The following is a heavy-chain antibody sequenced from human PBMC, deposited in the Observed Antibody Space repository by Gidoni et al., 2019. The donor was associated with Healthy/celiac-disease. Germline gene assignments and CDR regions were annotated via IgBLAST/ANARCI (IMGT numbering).Heavy chain of an antibody. CDR1: GGSISSYY. V-gene: IGHV4-59*01. J-gene: IGHJ5*02. CDR3: ARDMASGGTWFDP. CDR2: IYYSGST. Sequence: QVPLQESGPGLVKPSETLSLTCTVSGGSISSYYWSWIRQPPGKGLEWIGYIYYSGSTNYNPSLKSRVTISVDTSKNQFSLKLSSVTAADTAVYYCARDMASGGTWFDPWGQGTLVTVSS. D-gene: IGHD1-7*01.